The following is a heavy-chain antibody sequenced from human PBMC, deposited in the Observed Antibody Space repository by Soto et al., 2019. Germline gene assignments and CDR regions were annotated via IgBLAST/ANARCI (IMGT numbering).Heavy chain of an antibody. CDR3: ARGGGVGVAGSAAFDM. D-gene: IGHD3-3*01. CDR2: INPATGAA. CDR1: GYPVTAYY. Sequence: QLHLVQSGAVVKKPGASVTVSCSASGYPVTAYYMHWVRQAPGRGLEWMGGINPATGAAKYTQTCQGRVTLTRDPSTSTVFMELSGLTPEDTAVFYCARGGGVGVAGSAAFDMWGQGTLVTVSS. V-gene: IGHV1-2*02. J-gene: IGHJ3*02.